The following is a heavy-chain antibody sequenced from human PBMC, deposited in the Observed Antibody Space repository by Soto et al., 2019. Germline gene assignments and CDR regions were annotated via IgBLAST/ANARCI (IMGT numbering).Heavy chain of an antibody. J-gene: IGHJ4*02. CDR1: GVSISSGGYY. V-gene: IGHV4-31*03. D-gene: IGHD2-21*01. CDR3: ARLVPGHCRGECLAS. Sequence: QMELYESGPGLVKPSQTLSLTCSVSGVSISSGGYYWSWIRQFPGKGLEWIGSIAYSGSPNYSPFLKSRINISIDGSENRFSLELRSVSAADTAFYYCARLVPGHCRGECLASWGQGTLVIVSA. CDR2: IAYSGSP.